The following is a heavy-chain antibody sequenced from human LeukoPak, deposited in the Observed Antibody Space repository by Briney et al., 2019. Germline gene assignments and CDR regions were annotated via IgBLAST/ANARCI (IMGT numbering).Heavy chain of an antibody. Sequence: GGSLRLSCAASGFPFSSYAMSWVRQAPGKGLEWVSAISGIGCSTDYADSVKGRFTISRDNSKNTLYLQMNSLRAEDTAVYYCATELRMFYLDYWGQGTLVTVPS. CDR2: ISGIGCST. CDR3: ATELRMFYLDY. V-gene: IGHV3-23*01. J-gene: IGHJ4*02. CDR1: GFPFSSYA. D-gene: IGHD2/OR15-2a*01.